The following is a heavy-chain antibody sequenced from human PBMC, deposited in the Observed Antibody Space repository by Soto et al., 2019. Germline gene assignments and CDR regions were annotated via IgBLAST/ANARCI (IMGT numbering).Heavy chain of an antibody. D-gene: IGHD6-13*01. CDR2: IHYTGNK. Sequence: TLSLTCTVSGASGSSRSHYWAWIRQPPGKGVEWISSIHYTGNKHYSPSLKSRLTISIDTSRNQFSLTLNSVTAADTAVYYCARQGADPSTWSGGGFLDFWGQGILVTVSS. J-gene: IGHJ4*02. CDR1: GASGSSRSHY. CDR3: ARQGADPSTWSGGGFLDF. V-gene: IGHV4-39*01.